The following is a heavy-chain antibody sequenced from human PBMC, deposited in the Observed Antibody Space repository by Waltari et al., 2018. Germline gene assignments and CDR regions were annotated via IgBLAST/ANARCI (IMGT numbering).Heavy chain of an antibody. CDR1: GYSFTSYW. CDR3: ARHESSGWFDY. D-gene: IGHD6-19*01. J-gene: IGHJ4*02. Sequence: EVQLVQSGAEVKKPGESLKISCKGSGYSFTSYWIGWERQMPGKGLEGLWIICAGASDTRARPSFQGQVTISADKSVSTAYLQWSSLKASDTAMYYCARHESSGWFDYWGQGTLVTVSS. CDR2: ICAGASDT. V-gene: IGHV5-51*01.